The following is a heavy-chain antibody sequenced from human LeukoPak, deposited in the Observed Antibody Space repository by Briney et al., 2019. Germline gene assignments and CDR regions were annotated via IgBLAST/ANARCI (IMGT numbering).Heavy chain of an antibody. D-gene: IGHD2-15*01. Sequence: PGGSLRLSCAASGFTFGSYAMSWVRQAPGKGLEWVSAISGSGGSTYYADSVKGRFTISRDNSKNTLYLQMNSLRAEDTAVYYCSRAPIYCSGGSCYYFDYWGQGTLVTVSS. CDR1: GFTFGSYA. CDR2: ISGSGGST. CDR3: SRAPIYCSGGSCYYFDY. J-gene: IGHJ4*02. V-gene: IGHV3-23*01.